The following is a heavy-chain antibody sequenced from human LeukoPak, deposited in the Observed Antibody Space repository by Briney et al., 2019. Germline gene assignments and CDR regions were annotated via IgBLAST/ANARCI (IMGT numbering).Heavy chain of an antibody. CDR1: GFTFSSYW. D-gene: IGHD2-2*03. J-gene: IGHJ4*02. Sequence: PAGGFLRLSCAASGFTFSSYWMHWVRQSPGKGLEWVGQLKGDGGRANYADSVRGRFTISRDKAKNTVYLQLNSLRAEDTAVYYCARDGYLAPVIAFLDYWGQGTPVTVSS. CDR3: ARDGYLAPVIAFLDY. CDR2: LKGDGGRA. V-gene: IGHV3-74*01.